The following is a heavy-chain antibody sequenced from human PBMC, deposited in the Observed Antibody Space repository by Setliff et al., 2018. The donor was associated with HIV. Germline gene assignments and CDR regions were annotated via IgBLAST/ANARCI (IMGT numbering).Heavy chain of an antibody. CDR3: ARFSSVYAAIDN. Sequence: ASVKVSCKASGYTFMNYAIHWVRQAPGQRLEWMGWIHPGDDNREYSQRSQGRLTMTRDTSASMVYMELNSLTSEDTAVYFCARFSSVYAAIDNWGPGTLVTVSS. J-gene: IGHJ4*02. CDR1: GYTFMNYA. V-gene: IGHV1-3*01. D-gene: IGHD2-2*01. CDR2: IHPGDDNR.